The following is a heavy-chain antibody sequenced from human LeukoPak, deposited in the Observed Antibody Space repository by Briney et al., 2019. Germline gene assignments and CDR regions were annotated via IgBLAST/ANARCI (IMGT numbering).Heavy chain of an antibody. D-gene: IGHD3-22*01. J-gene: IGHJ3*02. V-gene: IGHV1-18*01. CDR3: ARSGYYGVGSSLDTFDI. CDR2: ISAYNGNT. CDR1: GYTFTSYG. Sequence: GASVKVSCKASGYTFTSYGISWVRQAPGRGLEWMGWISAYNGNTNYAQKLQGRVTMTTDTSTSTAYMELRSLRSDDTAVYYCARSGYYGVGSSLDTFDIWGQGTMVTVSS.